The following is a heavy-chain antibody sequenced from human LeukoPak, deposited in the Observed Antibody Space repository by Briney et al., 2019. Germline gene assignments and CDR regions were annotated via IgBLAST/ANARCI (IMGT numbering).Heavy chain of an antibody. D-gene: IGHD3-10*01. Sequence: SQTLSLTCAISGVSFSSNSVDWNWIRQSPSRGLEWLGRTYYRSKWYNDYAVSVKSRININPDTSKNQFSLQLNSVISEDTAVYYCARDFGSGSYLAYYYGMDVWGKGTTVTVSS. V-gene: IGHV6-1*01. CDR2: TYYRSKWYN. CDR3: ARDFGSGSYLAYYYGMDV. CDR1: GVSFSSNSVD. J-gene: IGHJ6*04.